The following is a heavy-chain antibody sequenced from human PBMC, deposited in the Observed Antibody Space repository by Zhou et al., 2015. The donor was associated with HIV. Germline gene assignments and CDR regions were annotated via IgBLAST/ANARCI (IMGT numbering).Heavy chain of an antibody. Sequence: QVQLVQSGAEVKKPGSSVKVSCKASGGTFSSYAITWVRQAPGQGLEWMGGINPLFDIENKAQNFRGRLTMSVDKFTSAAYMELSSLRAEDAAVYYCATSSGEYEYAFELWGQGTKVIVAA. D-gene: IGHD3-22*01. CDR1: GGTFSSYA. V-gene: IGHV1-69*17. CDR2: INPLFDIE. CDR3: ATSSGEYEYAFEL. J-gene: IGHJ3*01.